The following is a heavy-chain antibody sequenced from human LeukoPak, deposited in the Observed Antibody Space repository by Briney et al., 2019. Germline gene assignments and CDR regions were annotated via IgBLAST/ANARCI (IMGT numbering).Heavy chain of an antibody. CDR3: AREGYGDLARWLYGMDV. J-gene: IGHJ6*02. Sequence: GASVKVSCKASGGTFSSYAISWVRQAPGQGLEWMGGIIPIFGTANYAQKFQGRVTITADESTSTAYMELSSLRSEDTAVYYCAREGYGDLARWLYGMDVWGQGTTVTVSS. V-gene: IGHV1-69*13. D-gene: IGHD4-17*01. CDR2: IIPIFGTA. CDR1: GGTFSSYA.